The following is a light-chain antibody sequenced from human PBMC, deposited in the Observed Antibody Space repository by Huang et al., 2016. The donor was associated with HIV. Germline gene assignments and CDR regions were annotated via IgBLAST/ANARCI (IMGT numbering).Light chain of an antibody. V-gene: IGKV1-5*03. J-gene: IGKJ2*01. Sequence: DIQMTQSPSTLSASVGDRVTITCRASQNINTWLAWYQQKPGKAPNLLIYRASSLQIGVPSRITGSGSGKEFTLTITSLQPDDLGTYYCQQYNTYLYTFGQGTKLEI. CDR2: RAS. CDR3: QQYNTYLYT. CDR1: QNINTW.